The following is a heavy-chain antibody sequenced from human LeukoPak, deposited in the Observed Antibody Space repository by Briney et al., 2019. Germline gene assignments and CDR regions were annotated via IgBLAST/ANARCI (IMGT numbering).Heavy chain of an antibody. Sequence: TSETLSLTCTVSGGSISSSSYYWGWIRQPPGKGLEWIGSIYYSGSTYYNPSLKSRVTIPVDTSKNQFSLKLSSVTAADTAVYYCARHGKGARLNWFDPWGQGTLVTVSS. D-gene: IGHD6-6*01. CDR3: ARHGKGARLNWFDP. CDR2: IYYSGST. CDR1: GGSISSSSYY. V-gene: IGHV4-39*01. J-gene: IGHJ5*02.